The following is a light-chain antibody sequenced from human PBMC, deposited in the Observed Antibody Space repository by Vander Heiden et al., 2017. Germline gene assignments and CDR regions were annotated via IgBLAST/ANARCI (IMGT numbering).Light chain of an antibody. CDR2: AAS. V-gene: IGKV1-39*01. Sequence: DIQMTQSPSSLSASVGDRVTITCRASQSVRKYLNWYQQKTGKAPQLLIYAASTLQSGVPSRFSGSGSGTDFTLTISRRQPEDFATYYCQQSDSNLSWTFGQGTKVEIK. J-gene: IGKJ1*01. CDR1: QSVRKY. CDR3: QQSDSNLSWT.